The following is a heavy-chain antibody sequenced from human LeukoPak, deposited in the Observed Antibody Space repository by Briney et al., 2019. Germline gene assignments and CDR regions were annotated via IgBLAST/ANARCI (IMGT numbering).Heavy chain of an antibody. CDR1: GYTFTGYY. V-gene: IGHV1-2*02. CDR3: AREYYYDSSGYTHWYFDL. D-gene: IGHD3-22*01. CDR2: INPNSGGT. Sequence: ASVKVSCKASGYTFTGYYMHWVRQAPGQGPEWMGWINPNSGGTNYAQKFQGRVTMTRDTSISTAYMELSRLRSDDTAVYYCAREYYYDSSGYTHWYFDLWGRGTLVTVSS. J-gene: IGHJ2*01.